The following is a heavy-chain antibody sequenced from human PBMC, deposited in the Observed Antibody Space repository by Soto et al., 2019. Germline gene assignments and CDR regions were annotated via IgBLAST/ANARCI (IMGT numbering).Heavy chain of an antibody. CDR2: ISGSGGST. D-gene: IGHD1-26*01. Sequence: SLRLSCAASGFTFSSYAMSWVRQAPGKGLEWVSAISGSGGSTYYADSVKGRFTISRDNSKNTLYLQMNSLRAEDTAVYYCAKDTSGSYRTRYYFDYWGQGTLVTVSS. J-gene: IGHJ4*02. CDR3: AKDTSGSYRTRYYFDY. CDR1: GFTFSSYA. V-gene: IGHV3-23*01.